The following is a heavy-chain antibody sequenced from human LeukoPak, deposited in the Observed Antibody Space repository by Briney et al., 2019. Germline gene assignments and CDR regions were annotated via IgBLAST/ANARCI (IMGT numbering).Heavy chain of an antibody. CDR3: ARDCLEDSSGFDY. CDR1: GDTFSSYA. D-gene: IGHD3-22*01. V-gene: IGHV1-69*05. CDR2: IIPIFGTA. J-gene: IGHJ4*02. Sequence: GASVKVSCKACGDTFSSYAISWVRQAPGQGLEWMGGIIPIFGTANYAQKFQGRVTITTDESTSTAYMELSSLRSEDTAVYYCARDCLEDSSGFDYWGQGTLVTVSS.